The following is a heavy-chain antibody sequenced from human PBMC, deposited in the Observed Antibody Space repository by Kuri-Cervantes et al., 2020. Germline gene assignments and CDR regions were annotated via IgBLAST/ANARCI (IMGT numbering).Heavy chain of an antibody. CDR3: ARVWGQDYYYYGTDV. D-gene: IGHD3-16*01. Sequence: GESLKISCAASGFTFSSYAMSWVRQAPGKGLEWVANIKHDGTEKYYVDSVKGRFTISRDNAKNSLYLQMNSLRAEDTAVYYCARVWGQDYYYYGTDVWGQGATVTVSS. CDR2: IKHDGTEK. J-gene: IGHJ6*02. V-gene: IGHV3-7*03. CDR1: GFTFSSYA.